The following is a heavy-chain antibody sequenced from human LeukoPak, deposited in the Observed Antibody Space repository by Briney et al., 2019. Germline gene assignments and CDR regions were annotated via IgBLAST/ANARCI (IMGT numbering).Heavy chain of an antibody. Sequence: SVKVSCKASGGTFSSYAISWVRQAPGQGLEWMGGIIPIFGTANYAQKFQGRVTITTDESTSTAYMELSSLRSEDTAVYYCAGQLFHSLPPNYWGQGTLVTVSS. CDR3: AGQLFHSLPPNY. V-gene: IGHV1-69*05. D-gene: IGHD6-6*01. J-gene: IGHJ4*02. CDR1: GGTFSSYA. CDR2: IIPIFGTA.